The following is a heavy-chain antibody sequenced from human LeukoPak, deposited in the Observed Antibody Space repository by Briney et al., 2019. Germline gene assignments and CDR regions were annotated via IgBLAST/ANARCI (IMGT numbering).Heavy chain of an antibody. J-gene: IGHJ6*02. V-gene: IGHV3-23*01. D-gene: IGHD5-18*01. Sequence: GGSLRLSCAASGFTFNNFAMGWVRQAPGKGLEWVSSISGSGGGIYYADSVKGRFTISRDNSNTLYLQMSTLRVEDTAVYYCAKSPAREGGYSRALQGMDVWGQGTTVTVSS. CDR3: AKSPAREGGYSRALQGMDV. CDR2: ISGSGGGI. CDR1: GFTFNNFA.